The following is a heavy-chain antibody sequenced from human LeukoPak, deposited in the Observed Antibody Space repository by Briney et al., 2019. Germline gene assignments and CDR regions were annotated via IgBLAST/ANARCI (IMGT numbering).Heavy chain of an antibody. CDR3: ARGEVAAYYYMDV. V-gene: IGHV4-4*07. J-gene: IGHJ6*03. Sequence: SETLSLTCTVSGGSISSYYWSWVRQPAGKGLEWIGRIYTSGSTNCNPSLKSRVTMSVDTSKNQFSLKLSSVTAADTAVYYCARGEVAAYYYMDVWGKGTTVTVSS. CDR2: IYTSGST. CDR1: GGSISSYY. D-gene: IGHD2-15*01.